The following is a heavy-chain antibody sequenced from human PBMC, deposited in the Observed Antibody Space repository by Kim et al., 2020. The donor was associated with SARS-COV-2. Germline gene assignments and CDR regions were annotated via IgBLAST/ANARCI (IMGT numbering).Heavy chain of an antibody. Sequence: YYADSVKGRFTIARDNSKTTLYLPMNSLGAADTAVYYCAKDLSRWWVLDSWGQGPLVTVSS. D-gene: IGHD3-22*01. J-gene: IGHJ4*02. CDR3: AKDLSRWWVLDS. V-gene: IGHV3-23*01.